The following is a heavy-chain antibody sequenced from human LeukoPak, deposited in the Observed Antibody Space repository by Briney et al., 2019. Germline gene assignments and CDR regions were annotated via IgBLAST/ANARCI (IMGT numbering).Heavy chain of an antibody. Sequence: ASVKVSCKASGYTFTSYYMHWVRQAPGQGLEWMGIINPSGGSTSYAQKFRGRVTMTRDTSTSTVYMELSSLRSEDTAVYYCASIPRIVGATEAYFDYWGQGTLVTVSS. V-gene: IGHV1-46*01. CDR1: GYTFTSYY. CDR3: ASIPRIVGATEAYFDY. CDR2: INPSGGST. J-gene: IGHJ4*02. D-gene: IGHD1-26*01.